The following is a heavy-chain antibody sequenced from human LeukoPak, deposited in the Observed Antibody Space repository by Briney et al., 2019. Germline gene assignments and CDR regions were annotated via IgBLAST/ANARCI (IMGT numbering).Heavy chain of an antibody. CDR1: GFAFSSYS. CDR2: ISSSSSYI. CDR3: ASDSSGYYFLDQNWFDP. Sequence: PGGSLRLSCAASGFAFSSYSMNWVRQAPGKGLEWVSSISSSSSYIYYADSVKGRFTISRDNAKNSLYLQMNSLRAEDTAVYYCASDSSGYYFLDQNWFDPWGQGTLVTVSS. D-gene: IGHD3-22*01. J-gene: IGHJ5*02. V-gene: IGHV3-21*01.